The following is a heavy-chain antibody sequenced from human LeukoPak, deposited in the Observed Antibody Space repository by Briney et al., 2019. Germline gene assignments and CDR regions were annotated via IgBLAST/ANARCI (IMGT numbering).Heavy chain of an antibody. V-gene: IGHV4-59*08. CDR1: GGSISSYY. Sequence: PSEALSLTCTVSGGSISSYYWSWIRQPPGKGLEWIGYIYYSGSTNYNPSLKSRVTISVDTSKNQFSLKLSSVTAADTAVYYCARGRLLRTTPGYYFDYWGQGTLVTVSS. CDR3: ARGRLLRTTPGYYFDY. D-gene: IGHD3-22*01. J-gene: IGHJ4*02. CDR2: IYYSGST.